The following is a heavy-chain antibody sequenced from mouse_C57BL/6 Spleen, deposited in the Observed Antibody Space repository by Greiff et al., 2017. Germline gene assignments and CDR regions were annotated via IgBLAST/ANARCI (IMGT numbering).Heavy chain of an antibody. D-gene: IGHD1-1*01. CDR2: IYPGDGDT. V-gene: IGHV1-82*01. CDR3: ARSEYYGSSYGDC. J-gene: IGHJ2*01. Sequence: VQLQQSGPELVKPGASVKISCKASGYAFSSSWMNWVKQRPGKGLEWIGRIYPGDGDTNYNGKFKGKATLTADKSSSTAYMQLSSLTSEDSAVYFCARSEYYGSSYGDCWGQGTTLTVSS. CDR1: GYAFSSSW.